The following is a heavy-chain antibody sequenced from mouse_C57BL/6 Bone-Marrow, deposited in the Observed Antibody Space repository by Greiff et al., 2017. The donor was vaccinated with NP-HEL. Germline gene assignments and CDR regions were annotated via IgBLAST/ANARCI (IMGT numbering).Heavy chain of an antibody. D-gene: IGHD1-1*01. CDR3: ARTYYYGSSPSTEKYFDV. CDR2: ISSGSSTI. Sequence: EVKLVESGGGLVKPGGSLKLSCAASGFTFSDYGMHWVRQAPEKGLEWVAYISSGSSTIYYADTVKGRFTISRDNAKNTLFLQMTSLRSEDTAMYYCARTYYYGSSPSTEKYFDVWGTGTTVTVSS. J-gene: IGHJ1*03. V-gene: IGHV5-17*01. CDR1: GFTFSDYG.